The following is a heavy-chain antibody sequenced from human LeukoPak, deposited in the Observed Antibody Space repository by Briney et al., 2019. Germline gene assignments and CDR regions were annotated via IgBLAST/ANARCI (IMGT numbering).Heavy chain of an antibody. D-gene: IGHD3-22*01. Sequence: GESLKISCTASGYSFSKYWIGWVRQTPEKGLEWMGFIYSDESLIRYSPSFEGQVTISADNSISTAYLQWSSLKASDTAMYYCARKRSSGYYDSSGYAIDAFDMWGQGTMVTVSS. CDR2: IYSDESLI. J-gene: IGHJ3*02. CDR1: GYSFSKYW. CDR3: ARKRSSGYYDSSGYAIDAFDM. V-gene: IGHV5-51*01.